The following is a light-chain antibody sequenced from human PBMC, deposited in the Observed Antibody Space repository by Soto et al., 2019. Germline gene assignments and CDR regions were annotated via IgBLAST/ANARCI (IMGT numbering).Light chain of an antibody. CDR2: RND. J-gene: IGLJ3*02. CDR1: DSNIGSNF. CDR3: AAWADSLSGPWV. V-gene: IGLV1-47*01. Sequence: QSAVSQPPSASATPGQRVTISCSGSDSNIGSNFVYWYQQLAGTAPKLLVFRNDQRPSGVPDRISGSKSGTSASLAISGLRSEDEADYYCAAWADSLSGPWVFGGGTKLTVL.